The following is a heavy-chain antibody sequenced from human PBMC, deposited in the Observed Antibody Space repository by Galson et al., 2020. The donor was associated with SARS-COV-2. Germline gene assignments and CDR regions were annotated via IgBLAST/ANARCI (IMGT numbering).Heavy chain of an antibody. J-gene: IGHJ4*02. CDR1: GGSISSSSYY. Sequence: SETLSLTCTVSGGSISSSSYYWGWIRQPPGKGLEWIGSIYYSGSTYYNPSLKSRVTISVDTSKNQFSLKLSSVTAADTAVYYCARYSSSWGASYFDYWGQGTLVTVSS. CDR3: ARYSSSWGASYFDY. D-gene: IGHD6-13*01. V-gene: IGHV4-39*01. CDR2: IYYSGST.